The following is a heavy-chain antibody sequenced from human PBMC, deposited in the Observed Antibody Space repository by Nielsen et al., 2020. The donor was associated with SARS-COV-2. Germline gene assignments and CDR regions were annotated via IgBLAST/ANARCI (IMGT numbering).Heavy chain of an antibody. Sequence: GESLKISCAASGFTFSSYSMNWVRQAPGKGLEWVSYISSSSSTIYYADSVKGRFTISRDNAKNSLYLQMNSLRAEDTAVYYCARDPGIAARLCYYYYYGMDVWGQGTTVTVSS. CDR1: GFTFSSYS. D-gene: IGHD6-6*01. V-gene: IGHV3-48*01. CDR2: ISSSSSTI. CDR3: ARDPGIAARLCYYYYYGMDV. J-gene: IGHJ6*02.